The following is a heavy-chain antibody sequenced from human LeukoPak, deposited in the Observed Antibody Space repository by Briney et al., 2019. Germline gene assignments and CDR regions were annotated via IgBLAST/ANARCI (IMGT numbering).Heavy chain of an antibody. V-gene: IGHV3-30-3*01. CDR3: ASPLIVGATTGYFDY. Sequence: GGSLRLSCAASGFTFSSYAMHWVRQAPGKGLEWVAVISYDGSNKYYADSVKGRSTISRDNSKNTLYLQMNSLRAEDTAVYYCASPLIVGATTGYFDYWGQGTLVTVSS. D-gene: IGHD1-26*01. J-gene: IGHJ4*02. CDR1: GFTFSSYA. CDR2: ISYDGSNK.